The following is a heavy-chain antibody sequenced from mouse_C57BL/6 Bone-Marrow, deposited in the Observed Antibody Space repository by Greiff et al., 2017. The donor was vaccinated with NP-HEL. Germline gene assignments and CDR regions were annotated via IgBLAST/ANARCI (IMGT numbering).Heavy chain of an antibody. D-gene: IGHD2-2*01. CDR2: IRSKSSNYAT. Sequence: EVKVVESGGGLVQPKGSLKLSCAASGFTFNTYAMHWVRQAPGKGLEWVASIRSKSSNYATYYADSVKDRFTISRDDSQSMLYLQMNNLKTEDTAMYYCVRGYYGYDGFAYWGQGTLVTVSA. CDR1: GFTFNTYA. J-gene: IGHJ3*01. CDR3: VRGYYGYDGFAY. V-gene: IGHV10-3*01.